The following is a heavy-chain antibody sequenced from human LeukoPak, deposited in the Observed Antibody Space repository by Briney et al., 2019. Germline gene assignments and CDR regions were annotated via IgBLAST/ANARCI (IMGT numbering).Heavy chain of an antibody. Sequence: GGSLRLSCAASGFTFSSYGMHWVRQAPGKGLEWVAVIWYDGSNKYYADSVKGRFTISRDNSKNTLYLQMDSLRVEDTAVYYCARVGSTTWYNAFDVWGQGTMVTVSS. CDR2: IWYDGSNK. J-gene: IGHJ3*01. CDR3: ARVGSTTWYNAFDV. V-gene: IGHV3-33*08. D-gene: IGHD6-13*01. CDR1: GFTFSSYG.